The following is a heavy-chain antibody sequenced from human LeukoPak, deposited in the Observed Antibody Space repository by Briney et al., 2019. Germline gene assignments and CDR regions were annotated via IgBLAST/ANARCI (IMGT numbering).Heavy chain of an antibody. Sequence: GGSLRLSCVTSGYTFYNYGMSWVRQAPGKGLEWASGLNWNGSTTGYADSVKGRFTISRDNAKSSLYLQMSSLRAEDTALYYCVRNTKDYWGQGTLVTVSS. CDR2: LNWNGSTT. CDR3: VRNTKDY. D-gene: IGHD2-2*01. J-gene: IGHJ4*02. CDR1: GYTFYNYG. V-gene: IGHV3-20*04.